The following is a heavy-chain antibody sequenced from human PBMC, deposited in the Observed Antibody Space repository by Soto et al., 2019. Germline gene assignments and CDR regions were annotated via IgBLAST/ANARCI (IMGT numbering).Heavy chain of an antibody. CDR2: IYHSGST. Sequence: SETLSLTCAVSGGSISSSNWWSWVRQPPGKGLEWIGEIYHSGSTNYNPSLKSRVTISVDKSKNQFSLKLSSVTAADTAVYYCARVGSGYGSYAFDIWGQGTMVTVSS. CDR1: GGSISSSNW. CDR3: ARVGSGYGSYAFDI. D-gene: IGHD5-18*01. V-gene: IGHV4-4*02. J-gene: IGHJ3*02.